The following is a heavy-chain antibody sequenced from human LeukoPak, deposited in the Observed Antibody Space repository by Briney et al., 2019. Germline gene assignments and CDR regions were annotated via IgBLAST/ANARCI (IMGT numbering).Heavy chain of an antibody. CDR3: ARDTDGYSSSPFDY. CDR1: GFTFSDYY. Sequence: GGSLRLSCAASGFTFSDYYMSWIRQAPGKGLEWVSYISSSGSTIYYADSVKGRFTISRDNAKNSLYLQMNSLRAEDTAEYYCARDTDGYSSSPFDYWGQGTLVTVSS. CDR2: ISSSGSTI. V-gene: IGHV3-11*01. D-gene: IGHD6-6*01. J-gene: IGHJ4*02.